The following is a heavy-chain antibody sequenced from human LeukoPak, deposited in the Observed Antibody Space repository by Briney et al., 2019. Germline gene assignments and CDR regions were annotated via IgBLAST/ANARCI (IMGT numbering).Heavy chain of an antibody. D-gene: IGHD2-21*02. V-gene: IGHV1-18*01. Sequence: ASVKVSCKASGYTFTSYGITWVRQAPGQGLEWMGWISVYNAYTYYAQKLQGRVTMTTDTSTSTAYMELRSLRSEDTAVYYCARGLRGGDCTIDYWGQGTLVTVSS. CDR3: ARGLRGGDCTIDY. J-gene: IGHJ4*02. CDR2: ISVYNAYT. CDR1: GYTFTSYG.